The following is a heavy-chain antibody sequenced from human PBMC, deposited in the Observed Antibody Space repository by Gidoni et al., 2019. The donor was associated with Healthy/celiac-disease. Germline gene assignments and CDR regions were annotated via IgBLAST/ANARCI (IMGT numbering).Heavy chain of an antibody. CDR2: IYYSGST. D-gene: IGHD2-2*01. CDR3: ARSAHFCSSTSCSYGGWFDP. Sequence: QVQLQESGPGLVKPSETLSLTCTVSGGSISSYYWSWIRQPPGKGLEWIGYIYYSGSTNYNPSLKSRVTISVDTSKNQFSLKLSSVTAADTAVYYCARSAHFCSSTSCSYGGWFDPWGQGTLVTVSS. J-gene: IGHJ5*02. V-gene: IGHV4-59*01. CDR1: GGSISSYY.